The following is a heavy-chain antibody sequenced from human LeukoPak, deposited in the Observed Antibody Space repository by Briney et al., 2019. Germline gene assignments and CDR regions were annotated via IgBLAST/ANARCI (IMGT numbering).Heavy chain of an antibody. CDR3: ARDGFGTGSN. V-gene: IGHV3-7*03. CDR1: GFTFSSYA. J-gene: IGHJ4*02. CDR2: IKQDGSEK. Sequence: GGSLRLSCAASGFTFSSYAMSWVRQAPGKGLEWVANIKQDGSEKNYVDSVKGRFIISRDNAKNSLYLQMNTLRADDTAVYYCARDGFGTGSNWGQGTLVTVSS. D-gene: IGHD3-16*01.